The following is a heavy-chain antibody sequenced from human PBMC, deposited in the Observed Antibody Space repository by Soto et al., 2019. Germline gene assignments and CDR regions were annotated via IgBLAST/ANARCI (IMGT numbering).Heavy chain of an antibody. CDR2: IYYSGST. CDR3: ASNIAVAGTDDFDY. Sequence: SETLSLTCTVSGGSISSSSYYWGWIRQPPGKGLEWIGSIYYSGSTYYNPSLKSRVTISVDTSKNQFSLKLSSVTAADTAVYYCASNIAVAGTDDFDYWGQGTLVTVSS. V-gene: IGHV4-39*01. CDR1: GGSISSSSYY. J-gene: IGHJ4*02. D-gene: IGHD6-19*01.